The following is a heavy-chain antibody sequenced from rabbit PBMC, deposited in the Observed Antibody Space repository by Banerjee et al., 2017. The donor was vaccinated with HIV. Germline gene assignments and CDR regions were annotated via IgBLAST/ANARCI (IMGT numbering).Heavy chain of an antibody. J-gene: IGHJ6*01. CDR1: GFSFNDNYW. V-gene: IGHV1S45*01. CDR3: ARDLGGSSDF. CDR2: INAADDSKI. Sequence: QEQLEESGGDLVKPGGSLTLTCTASGFSFNDNYWICWVRQAPVTGLEWIACINAADDSKICYASWAKGRFTISKTSSTTVTLQMTSLTAADTATYFCARDLGGSSDFWGPGTLVTVS. D-gene: IGHD8-1*01.